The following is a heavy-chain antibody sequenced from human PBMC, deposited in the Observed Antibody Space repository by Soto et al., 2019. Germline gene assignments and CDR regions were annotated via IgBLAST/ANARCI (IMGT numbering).Heavy chain of an antibody. J-gene: IGHJ5*01. V-gene: IGHV4-61*01. CDR3: ARVMPFLSSECFDS. CDR1: GGSVSSGSYY. D-gene: IGHD3-10*01. Sequence: PSETLSLTCTVFGGSVSSGSYYWSWIRQPPGKGLEWIGYLYYSGSTNYNPSLKSRVTISVDTSKNQLSLKLSSVTAADTAVYSCARVMPFLSSECFDSWGQGTLVTVSS. CDR2: LYYSGST.